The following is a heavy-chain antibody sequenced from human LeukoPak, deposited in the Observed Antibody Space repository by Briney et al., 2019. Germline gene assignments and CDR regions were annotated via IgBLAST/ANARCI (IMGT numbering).Heavy chain of an antibody. CDR1: GGSFSGYY. D-gene: IGHD2-2*01. J-gene: IGHJ4*02. CDR3: ARRYCSSTSCSTVDY. V-gene: IGHV4-34*01. CDR2: INHSGST. Sequence: SETLSLTCAVYGGSFSGYYWSWIRQPPGKGLEWIGEINHSGSTNYNPSLKSRVTISVDTSKNQFSLKLSSVTAADTAMYFCARRYCSSTSCSTVDYWGQGTLVTVSS.